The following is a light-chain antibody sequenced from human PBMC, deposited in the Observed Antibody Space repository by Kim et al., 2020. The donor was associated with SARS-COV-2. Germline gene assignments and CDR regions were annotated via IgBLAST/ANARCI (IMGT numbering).Light chain of an antibody. J-gene: IGKJ1*01. CDR3: QQYHTLST. V-gene: IGKV1-5*03. Sequence: PASKGETLTISCRASQTFDIWLAWYPQMPGQAPKLLIHKAVDLQSGVPSRFSGSGSGTEFALTISSLQPTDFATYYCQQYHTLSTFGQGTKVDIK. CDR2: KAV. CDR1: QTFDIW.